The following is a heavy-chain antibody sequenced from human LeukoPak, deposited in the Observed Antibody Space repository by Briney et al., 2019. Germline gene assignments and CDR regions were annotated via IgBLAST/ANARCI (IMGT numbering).Heavy chain of an antibody. CDR1: GFTFSSYW. J-gene: IGHJ4*02. CDR3: ARDKLMGDSNFVY. V-gene: IGHV3-7*01. D-gene: IGHD2-21*02. Sequence: GGSLRLSCAASGFTFSSYWMSCVRQTPGEGLGWVAHIKQDGSEKYYVESVKGRFTISRDNTTKSLYLHMNSLRATDTPVYYSARDKLMGDSNFVYWGEETLVTASS. CDR2: IKQDGSEK.